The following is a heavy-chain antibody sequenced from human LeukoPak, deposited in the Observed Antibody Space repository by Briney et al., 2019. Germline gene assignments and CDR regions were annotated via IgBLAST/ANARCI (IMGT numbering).Heavy chain of an antibody. J-gene: IGHJ4*02. V-gene: IGHV3-30-3*01. Sequence: GGSLRLSCAASGFTFSSYAMHWVRQAPGKGLEWVAVISYDGSNKYYADSVKGRFTISRDNAKNSLYLQMNSLRAEDTAVYYCARATTRPIFTRATLYYFDYWGQGTLVTVSS. CDR2: ISYDGSNK. CDR3: ARATTRPIFTRATLYYFDY. CDR1: GFTFSSYA. D-gene: IGHD4-17*01.